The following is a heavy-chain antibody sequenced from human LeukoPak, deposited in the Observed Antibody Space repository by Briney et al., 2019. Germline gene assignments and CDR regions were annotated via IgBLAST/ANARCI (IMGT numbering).Heavy chain of an antibody. CDR2: IIPIFGTA. J-gene: IGHJ3*02. CDR1: GGTFSSYA. D-gene: IGHD1-26*01. CDR3: ARDSGSYSDAFDI. Sequence: SVKVSCKASGGTFSSYAISWVRQAPGQGLEWMGGIIPIFGTANYAQKLQGRVTITADESTSTAYMELSSLRSEDTAVYYCARDSGSYSDAFDIWGQGTMVTVSS. V-gene: IGHV1-69*13.